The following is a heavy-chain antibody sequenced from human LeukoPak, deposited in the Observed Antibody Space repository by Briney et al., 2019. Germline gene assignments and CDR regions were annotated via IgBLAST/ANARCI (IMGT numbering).Heavy chain of an antibody. CDR3: ARDPPSQWLMFFDY. V-gene: IGHV3-7*01. CDR2: IKQDGSEK. Sequence: GGSLRLSCAASGFIFSSYWMSWVRQAPGKGLEWVANIKQDGSEKYYVDSVKGRFTISRDNAKNSLYLQMTSLRAEDTAVYYCARDPPSQWLMFFDYWGQGNLVTVSS. J-gene: IGHJ4*02. CDR1: GFIFSSYW. D-gene: IGHD6-19*01.